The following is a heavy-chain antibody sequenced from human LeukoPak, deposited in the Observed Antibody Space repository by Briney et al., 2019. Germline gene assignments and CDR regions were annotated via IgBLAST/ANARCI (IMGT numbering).Heavy chain of an antibody. CDR2: INHSGST. CDR1: GGSFSGYY. V-gene: IGHV4-34*01. J-gene: IGHJ4*02. CDR3: ARRTSRFIAAAGGYYFDY. D-gene: IGHD6-13*01. Sequence: TETLSLTCAVYGGSFSGYYWSWIRQPPGKGLEWIGEINHSGSTNYNPSLKSRVTISVDTSKNQFSLKLSSVTAADTAVYYCARRTSRFIAAAGGYYFDYWGQGTLVTVSS.